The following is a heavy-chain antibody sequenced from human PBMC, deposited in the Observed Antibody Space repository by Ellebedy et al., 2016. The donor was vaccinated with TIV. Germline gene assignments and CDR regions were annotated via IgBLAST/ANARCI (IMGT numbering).Heavy chain of an antibody. CDR3: AREDPRRGQWLAPYFDY. CDR2: IIPIFGTA. Sequence: SVKVSCXASGGTFSSYAISWVRQAPGQGLEWMGGIIPIFGTANYAQKFQGRVTITADKSTSTAYMELSSLRSEDTAVYYCAREDPRRGQWLAPYFDYWGQGTLVTVSS. CDR1: GGTFSSYA. V-gene: IGHV1-69*06. D-gene: IGHD6-19*01. J-gene: IGHJ4*02.